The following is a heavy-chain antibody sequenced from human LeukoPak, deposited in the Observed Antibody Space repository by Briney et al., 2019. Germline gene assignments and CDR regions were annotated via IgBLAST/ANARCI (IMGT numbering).Heavy chain of an antibody. Sequence: GGSLRLSCAASGFTFSSYGMSWVRQAPGKGLDWVAVISNDGSKKYYADSVKGRFTISRDNSKNTLSLQVSSLRTEDTAVYYCAKDRYSYAFEYSDSWGQGTLVTVSS. D-gene: IGHD5-18*01. V-gene: IGHV3-30*18. CDR2: ISNDGSKK. CDR1: GFTFSSYG. J-gene: IGHJ4*02. CDR3: AKDRYSYAFEYSDS.